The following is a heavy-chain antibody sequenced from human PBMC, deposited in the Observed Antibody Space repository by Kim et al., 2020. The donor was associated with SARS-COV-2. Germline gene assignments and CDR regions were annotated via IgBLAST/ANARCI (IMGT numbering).Heavy chain of an antibody. CDR1: GFTFSSYA. V-gene: IGHV3-23*01. D-gene: IGHD2-15*01. CDR3: ARGSGYYDY. CDR2: FTGTGGST. Sequence: GGSLRLSCAASGFTFSSYATFWVRQAPGKGLEWVSAFTGTGGSTYYADSVKGRFTISRDNSKNTLYLQMNSLRDEDTAVYYCARGSGYYDYWGQGTLVTVSS. J-gene: IGHJ4*01.